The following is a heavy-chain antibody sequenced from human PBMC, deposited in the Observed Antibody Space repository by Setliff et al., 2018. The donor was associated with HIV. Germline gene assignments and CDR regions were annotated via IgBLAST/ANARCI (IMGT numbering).Heavy chain of an antibody. CDR1: GASISSYY. CDR3: AKGGASSHWLGP. CDR2: ITDSGNT. V-gene: IGHV4-59*01. D-gene: IGHD3-16*01. J-gene: IGHJ5*02. Sequence: SETLSLTCNVSGASISSYYWTWIRQSPGNRLEWLGYITDSGNTNYNPSLQSRVSISMDTSKNQFSLKLHSVTAADTAIYHCAKGGASSHWLGPWGQGTLVTVSS.